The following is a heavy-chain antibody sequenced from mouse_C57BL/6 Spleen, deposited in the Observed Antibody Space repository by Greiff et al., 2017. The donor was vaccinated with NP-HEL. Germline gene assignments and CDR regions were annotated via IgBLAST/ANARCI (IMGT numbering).Heavy chain of an antibody. D-gene: IGHD1-1*01. J-gene: IGHJ4*01. CDR3: TRNYGSRDYYAMDY. Sequence: QVQLKESGAELVRPGASVTLSCKASGYTFTDYEMHWVKQTPVHGLEWIGAIDPETGGTAYNQKFKGKAILTADKSSSTAYMELRSLTSEDSAVYYCTRNYGSRDYYAMDYWGQGTSVTVSS. CDR2: IDPETGGT. V-gene: IGHV1-15*01. CDR1: GYTFTDYE.